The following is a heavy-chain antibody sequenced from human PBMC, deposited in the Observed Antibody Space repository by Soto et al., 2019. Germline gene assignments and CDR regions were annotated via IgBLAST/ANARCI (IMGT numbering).Heavy chain of an antibody. CDR1: GYSFTNND. CDR2: MNPGSGDT. Sequence: ASVKVSCKASGYSFTNNDVTWVRQATGQGLEWMGWMNPGSGDTGYAQKFQGRVTMTRDISIATAYMELSSLRSDDTAIYYCARMAAFGSLNWFGPWGQGTLVTVSS. V-gene: IGHV1-8*01. CDR3: ARMAAFGSLNWFGP. J-gene: IGHJ5*02. D-gene: IGHD3-10*01.